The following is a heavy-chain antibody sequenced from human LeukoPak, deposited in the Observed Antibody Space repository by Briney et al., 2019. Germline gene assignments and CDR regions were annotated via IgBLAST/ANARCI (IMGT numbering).Heavy chain of an antibody. J-gene: IGHJ3*01. Sequence: PGGSLRLSCAASGFIFSNYAMNWVRQAPGKGLEWVAVISYDGSNKYYADSVKGRFTISRDNSKNTLYLQMNSLRAEDTAVYYCARDLLSWYYYDSSGYYPNWGQGTMVTVSS. CDR1: GFIFSNYA. CDR3: ARDLLSWYYYDSSGYYPN. CDR2: ISYDGSNK. D-gene: IGHD3-22*01. V-gene: IGHV3-30-3*01.